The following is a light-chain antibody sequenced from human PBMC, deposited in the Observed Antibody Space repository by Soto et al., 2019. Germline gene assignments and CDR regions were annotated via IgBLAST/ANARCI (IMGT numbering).Light chain of an antibody. CDR1: QSVLYSSNNKNY. V-gene: IGKV4-1*01. CDR3: QQRNNWPLT. Sequence: DIVMTQTPDALAVSLGQRATMNCKSSQSVLYSSNNKNYLGWYQQRPGQPPKLLFYWASTRESGVPDRFSGSGSGTDFTLTISSLEPEDFAVYYCQQRNNWPLTFGGGTKVDIK. CDR2: WAS. J-gene: IGKJ4*01.